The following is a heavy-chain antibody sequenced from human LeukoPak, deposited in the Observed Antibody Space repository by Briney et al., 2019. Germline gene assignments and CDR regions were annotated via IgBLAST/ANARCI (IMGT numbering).Heavy chain of an antibody. J-gene: IGHJ4*02. V-gene: IGHV3-7*01. Sequence: GGSLRLSCAASGFTFSSYWMSWVRQAPGKGLEWVANIKQDGSEKYYVDSVKGRFTISRDNAKNSLYLQMNSLRAEDTAVYYCAREAGGGYCSSTSCYEMYYFDYWGQGTLVTVSS. CDR3: AREAGGGYCSSTSCYEMYYFDY. CDR1: GFTFSSYW. CDR2: IKQDGSEK. D-gene: IGHD2-2*03.